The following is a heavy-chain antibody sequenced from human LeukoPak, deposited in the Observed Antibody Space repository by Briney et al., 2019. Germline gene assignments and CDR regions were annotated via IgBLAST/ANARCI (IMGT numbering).Heavy chain of an antibody. CDR3: ARNETRGEGVFRYFYWCNDAFGI. J-gene: IGHJ3*02. CDR1: GYTFTSYG. Sequence: ASVRVSCKASGYTFTSYGISWVRQAPGQGLEWMGWISAYNGNTNYAQKLKGRVTITTDTSTSTAYLELRSLRSDDTAVYYCARNETRGEGVFRYFYWCNDAFGIWGQGTMVTVSS. D-gene: IGHD3-9*01. V-gene: IGHV1-18*01. CDR2: ISAYNGNT.